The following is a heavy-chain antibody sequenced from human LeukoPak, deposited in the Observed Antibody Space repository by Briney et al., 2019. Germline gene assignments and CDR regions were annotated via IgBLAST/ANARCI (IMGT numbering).Heavy chain of an antibody. V-gene: IGHV4-39*01. D-gene: IGHD1-26*01. Sequence: SETLSLTCTVSGGSISSSSYYWGWIRQPPGKGLEWIGSIYYSGSTYYNPSLKSRVTISVDTAKNQFSLKLRSVTAADTAVYYCARQIVGETYFDYWGQGTLVTVSS. J-gene: IGHJ4*02. CDR3: ARQIVGETYFDY. CDR2: IYYSGST. CDR1: GGSISSSSYY.